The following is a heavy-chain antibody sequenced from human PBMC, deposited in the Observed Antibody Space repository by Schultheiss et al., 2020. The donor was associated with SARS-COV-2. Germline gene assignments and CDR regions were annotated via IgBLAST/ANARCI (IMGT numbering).Heavy chain of an antibody. V-gene: IGHV4-34*01. J-gene: IGHJ1*01. CDR1: GGSYRGYY. CDR2: INHSGST. Sequence: GSLRLSCTVSGGSYRGYYWSWIRQTPGKGLEWIGEINHSGSTNYNPSLKSRVTISVDTSKNQFSLKLSSVTAADTAVYYCASIAVAGPAGPRLQDWGQGTLVTVSS. D-gene: IGHD6-19*01. CDR3: ASIAVAGPAGPRLQD.